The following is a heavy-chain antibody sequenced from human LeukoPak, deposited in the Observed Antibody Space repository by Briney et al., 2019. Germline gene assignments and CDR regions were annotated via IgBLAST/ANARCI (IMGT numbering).Heavy chain of an antibody. D-gene: IGHD3-22*01. CDR3: ARDRHYYDSSGYYSSYYFDY. V-gene: IGHV4-34*01. Sequence: SETLSLTCAVYGGSFSGYYWSWIRQPPGKGLEWIGEINHSGSTNYNPSLKSRVTISVDTPKNQFSLKLSSVTAADTAVYYCARDRHYYDSSGYYSSYYFDYWGQGTLVTVSS. CDR1: GGSFSGYY. J-gene: IGHJ4*02. CDR2: INHSGST.